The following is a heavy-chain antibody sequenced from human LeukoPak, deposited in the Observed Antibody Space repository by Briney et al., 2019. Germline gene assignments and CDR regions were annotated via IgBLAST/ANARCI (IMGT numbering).Heavy chain of an antibody. CDR3: TRVPSGSYPIDY. CDR2: INSGSSTI. D-gene: IGHD1-26*01. Sequence: GGSLRLSCAASGFIFSSYSMNWVRQAPGKGLEWVSFINSGSSTIYYADSVKGRFTISRDNAKNSLYLQMNCLTADDTAVYYCTRVPSGSYPIDYWGQGTLVTVPS. V-gene: IGHV3-48*01. CDR1: GFIFSSYS. J-gene: IGHJ4*02.